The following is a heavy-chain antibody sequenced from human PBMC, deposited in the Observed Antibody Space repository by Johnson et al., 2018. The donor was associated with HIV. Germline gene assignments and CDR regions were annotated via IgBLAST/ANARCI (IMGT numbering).Heavy chain of an antibody. V-gene: IGHV3-66*01. D-gene: IGHD7-27*01. CDR2: IYSGGGA. CDR1: GFTFSDYY. Sequence: VQLVESGGGLVKPGGSLRLSCAASGFTFSDYYMSWVRQAPGQGLEWVSVIYSGGGAYYTDSVKGRFTISRDNSKNTLYLQMNSLRAEDTAVYYCARDLGIWGQVTMVTVSS. J-gene: IGHJ3*02. CDR3: ARDLGI.